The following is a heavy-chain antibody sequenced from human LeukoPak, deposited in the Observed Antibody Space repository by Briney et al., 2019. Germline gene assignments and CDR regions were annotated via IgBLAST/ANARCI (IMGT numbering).Heavy chain of an antibody. Sequence: GGSLRLSCAASGFTFSSYSMSWVRQAPGKGLEGVSYISSSGSTIYYADSVKGRFTISRDNAKNSLYLQMNSLRAEDTAVYYCARDLYYFDYWGQGTLVTVSS. CDR1: GFTFSSYS. CDR3: ARDLYYFDY. V-gene: IGHV3-48*04. CDR2: ISSSGSTI. J-gene: IGHJ4*02.